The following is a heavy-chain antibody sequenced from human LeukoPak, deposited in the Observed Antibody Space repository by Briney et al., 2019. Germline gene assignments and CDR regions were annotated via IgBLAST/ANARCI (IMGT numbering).Heavy chain of an antibody. V-gene: IGHV4-39*01. Sequence: SETLSLTCTVSGVYISSSSYYWGWIRQPPGKGLEWIGSIYHSGSTYYNPSLKSRVTISVDTSKNQFSLKLSSVTAADTAVYYCARHANFWFDPWGQGTLVTVSS. CDR1: GVYISSSSYY. J-gene: IGHJ5*02. CDR3: ARHANFWFDP. CDR2: IYHSGST.